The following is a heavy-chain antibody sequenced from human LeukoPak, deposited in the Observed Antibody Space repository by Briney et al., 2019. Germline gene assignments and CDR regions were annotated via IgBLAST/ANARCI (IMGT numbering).Heavy chain of an antibody. CDR1: GFTFSSYE. J-gene: IGHJ4*02. CDR2: ISSSGSTI. D-gene: IGHD5-12*01. CDR3: ARANYGYSGYDSPLDYFDY. Sequence: GGSLRLSCAASGFTFSSYEMNWVRQAPGKGLEWVSYISSSGSTIYYADSVKGRFTISRDNAKNSLYLQMNSLRAEDTAVYYCARANYGYSGYDSPLDYFDYWGQGTLVTVSS. V-gene: IGHV3-48*03.